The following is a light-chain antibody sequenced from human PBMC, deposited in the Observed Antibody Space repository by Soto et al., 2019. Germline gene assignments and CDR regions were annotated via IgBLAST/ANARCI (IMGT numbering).Light chain of an antibody. J-gene: IGLJ1*01. V-gene: IGLV1-44*01. CDR3: AAWDDSLNGRGV. Sequence: QSLLTQPPSASGTPGQRVTIPCSGSSSNIGSNTVNWYQQLPGTAPKLLIYSNNQRPSGVPDRFSGSKSGTSASLAISGLQSEDEADYYCAAWDDSLNGRGVFGTGTKVTVL. CDR2: SNN. CDR1: SSNIGSNT.